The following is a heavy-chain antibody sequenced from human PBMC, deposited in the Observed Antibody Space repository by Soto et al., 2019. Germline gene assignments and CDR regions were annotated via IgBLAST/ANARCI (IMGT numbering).Heavy chain of an antibody. J-gene: IGHJ5*01. CDR1: GFSFDSHE. D-gene: IGHD2-15*01. CDR3: ARAHEVAWFDS. CDR2: ISYRGGST. V-gene: IGHV3-23*01. Sequence: EVHLLESGGGLVQPGGSLRLSCAASGFSFDSHEMSWVRQAPGKGLEWVSTISYRGGSTYYADSVKGRFTVSRDNSKNTVYLQMNNLRAEDTAIYFCARAHEVAWFDSWGLGTLVTVTS.